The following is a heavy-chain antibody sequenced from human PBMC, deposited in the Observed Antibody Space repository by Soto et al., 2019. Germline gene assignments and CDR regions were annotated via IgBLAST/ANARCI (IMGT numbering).Heavy chain of an antibody. CDR3: ARDHDYGYYVSGMDV. D-gene: IGHD4-17*01. J-gene: IGHJ6*02. V-gene: IGHV1-69*08. Sequence: QVQLVQSGAEVKKPGSSVKVSCKASGGTFSSYTISWLRQAPGQGLEWTGRIIPILGIANYAQKFQGRVTITADKSTCTADMELSSLRSDDTAVYYCARDHDYGYYVSGMDVWGQGTTVSVSS. CDR2: IIPILGIA. CDR1: GGTFSSYT.